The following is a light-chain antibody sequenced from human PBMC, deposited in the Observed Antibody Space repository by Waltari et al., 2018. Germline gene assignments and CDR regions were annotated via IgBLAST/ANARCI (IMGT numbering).Light chain of an antibody. J-gene: IGLJ3*02. V-gene: IGLV1-40*01. CDR2: GCS. CDR3: QSYDITLRVV. Sequence: QSVLTQPPSVSGAPGQRVTIACTGSGSNIGAGYYVHWSPQVPRAAPKLLIYGCSSRPLGVPDRLFGSTSGTAASLAIVGLQAEDEADYYCQSYDITLRVVFGGGTKLTVL. CDR1: GSNIGAGYY.